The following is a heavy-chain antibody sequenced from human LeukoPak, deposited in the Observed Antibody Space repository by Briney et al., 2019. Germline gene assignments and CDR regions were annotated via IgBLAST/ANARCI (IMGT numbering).Heavy chain of an antibody. D-gene: IGHD5-18*01. CDR1: GGSISGYY. V-gene: IGHV4-59*12. CDR3: ARDGRWGVDTVMVNLYYYYGMDV. J-gene: IGHJ6*02. CDR2: LYYNRGA. Sequence: TSETLSLTCTVSGGSISGYYWSWSRQAPGKGVEWIGNLYYNRGAWFKSSLKSRVTISVDTSKNQFSLKLSSVTAADTAVYYCARDGRWGVDTVMVNLYYYYGMDVWGQGTTVTVSS.